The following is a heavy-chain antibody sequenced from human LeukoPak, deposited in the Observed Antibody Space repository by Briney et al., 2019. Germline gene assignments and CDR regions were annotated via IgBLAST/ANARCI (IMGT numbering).Heavy chain of an antibody. D-gene: IGHD3-3*01. J-gene: IGHJ5*02. V-gene: IGHV3-48*03. CDR1: GFTFSSYE. CDR2: ISSSGSTI. Sequence: GGSLRLSCAASGFTFSSYEMNWVRQAPGKGPEWVSYISSSGSTIYYADSVKGRFTISRDNAKNSLYLQMNSLRAEDTAVYYCARGLYYDFWSGYSFSNWFDPWGQGTLVTVSS. CDR3: ARGLYYDFWSGYSFSNWFDP.